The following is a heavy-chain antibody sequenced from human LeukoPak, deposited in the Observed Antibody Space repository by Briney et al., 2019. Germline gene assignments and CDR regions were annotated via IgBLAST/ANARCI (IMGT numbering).Heavy chain of an antibody. V-gene: IGHV4-34*01. J-gene: IGHJ4*02. CDR3: ARRQRGYSGYDYYFDY. Sequence: SETLSLTCAVYGGSFSGYYWSWIRQPPGKGLEWIGEINHSGSTNYNPSLKSRVTISVDTSKNQFSLKLSSVTAADTAVYYCARRQRGYSGYDYYFDYWGQGTLVTVSS. CDR2: INHSGST. D-gene: IGHD5-12*01. CDR1: GGSFSGYY.